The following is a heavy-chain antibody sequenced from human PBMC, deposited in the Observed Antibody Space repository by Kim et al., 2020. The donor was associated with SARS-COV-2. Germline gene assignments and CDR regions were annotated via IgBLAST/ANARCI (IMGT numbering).Heavy chain of an antibody. J-gene: IGHJ3*02. V-gene: IGHV3-30*01. CDR3: ARDQLELRADAFDI. D-gene: IGHD1-7*01. Sequence: ADYGKGRFTISVDNSKNTLYLQMNSLRAEDTAVYYCARDQLELRADAFDIWGQGTMVTVSS.